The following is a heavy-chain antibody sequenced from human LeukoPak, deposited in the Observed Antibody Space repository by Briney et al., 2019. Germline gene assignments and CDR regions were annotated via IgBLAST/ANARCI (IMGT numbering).Heavy chain of an antibody. D-gene: IGHD6-13*01. J-gene: IGHJ4*02. Sequence: SETLSLTCTVSGGSISGYYWSWIRQPPGKGLEWIAYIYLSGSTNYNPSLKSRVTISMDASKNQFSLSLSSVTAADTAVYFCARFSSSWLDYWGQGILVTVSS. V-gene: IGHV4-59*08. CDR1: GGSISGYY. CDR2: IYLSGST. CDR3: ARFSSSWLDY.